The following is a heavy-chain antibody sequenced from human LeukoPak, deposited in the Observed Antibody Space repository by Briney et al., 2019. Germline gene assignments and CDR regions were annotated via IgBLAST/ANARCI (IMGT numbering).Heavy chain of an antibody. CDR3: ARGGGLDV. CDR2: INHNGNVN. D-gene: IGHD3-16*01. V-gene: IGHV3-7*03. J-gene: IGHJ6*02. Sequence: GGSLRLSCAASGFTFSSYWMNWARQAPGKGLEWVASINHNGNVNYYVDSVKGRFTISRDNAKNSLYLQMSNLIAEDTAVYFCARGGGLDVWGQGATVTVSS. CDR1: GFTFSSYW.